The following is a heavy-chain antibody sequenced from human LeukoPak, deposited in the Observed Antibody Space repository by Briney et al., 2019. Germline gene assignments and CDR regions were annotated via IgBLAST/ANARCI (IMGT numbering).Heavy chain of an antibody. CDR1: GFTFNTYA. V-gene: IGHV3-23*01. D-gene: IGHD3-22*01. Sequence: SGGSLRLSCAASGFTFNTYAMSWVRQAPGKGLEWVSSISSRSDLSYYVDSVKGRFTISRDNSRSTLYLQMSGLRAEDTALYYCAKDRPNYYYTSGSYYKRDGDSWGRGTLVTVSS. CDR3: AKDRPNYYYTSGSYYKRDGDS. J-gene: IGHJ5*01. CDR2: ISSRSDLS.